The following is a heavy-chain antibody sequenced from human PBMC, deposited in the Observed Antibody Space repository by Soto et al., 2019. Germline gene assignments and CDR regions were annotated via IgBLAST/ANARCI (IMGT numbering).Heavy chain of an antibody. Sequence: SETLSLTCAVYGGSFSGYYWSWIRQPPGKGLEWIGEINHSGSTNYNPSLKSRVTISVDTSKNQFSLKLSSVTAADTAVYYCARHARATATSQWFDPWGQGTLVTVSS. CDR3: ARHARATATSQWFDP. J-gene: IGHJ5*02. D-gene: IGHD2-15*01. CDR1: GGSFSGYY. V-gene: IGHV4-34*01. CDR2: INHSGST.